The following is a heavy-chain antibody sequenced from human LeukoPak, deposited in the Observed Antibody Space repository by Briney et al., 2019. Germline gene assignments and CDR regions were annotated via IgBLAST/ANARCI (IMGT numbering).Heavy chain of an antibody. D-gene: IGHD6-19*01. J-gene: IGHJ4*02. CDR3: AKDRGNRQWLVPPLDY. CDR1: GFTFDDYA. V-gene: IGHV3-9*01. Sequence: GGSLRLSCAASGFTFDDYAMHWVRQAPGKGLEWVSGISWNSGSIGYADSVKGRFTISRDNSKNTLYLQMNSLRAEDTAVYYCAKDRGNRQWLVPPLDYWGQGTLVTVSS. CDR2: ISWNSGSI.